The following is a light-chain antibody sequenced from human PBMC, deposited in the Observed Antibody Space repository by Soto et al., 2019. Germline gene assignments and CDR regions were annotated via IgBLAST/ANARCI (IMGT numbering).Light chain of an antibody. J-gene: IGKJ2*01. CDR2: GAS. CDR1: QSVSSSY. Sequence: EIVLTQSPGTLSLSPGERATLSCRASQSVSSSYLAWYQQKPGQAPRLLIYGASSRATGIPDRFSGSGSVTDFTLTISRLEPEDFPVYYCQQYGSSPRTFGQGTKLEIK. V-gene: IGKV3-20*01. CDR3: QQYGSSPRT.